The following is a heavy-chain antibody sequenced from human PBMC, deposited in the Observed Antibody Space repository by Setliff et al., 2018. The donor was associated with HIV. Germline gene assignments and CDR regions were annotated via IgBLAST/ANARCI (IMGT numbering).Heavy chain of an antibody. CDR1: GGSISSGGYY. Sequence: SETLSLTCTVSGGSISSGGYYWSWIRQHPGKGLEWIGYIYYSGSTYYNPSLKSRVTISVDTSKNQFSLKLSSVTAADTAVYYCARAEGRLLWFGETRAPDHYYLDYWGQGTLVTVSS. CDR2: IYYSGST. J-gene: IGHJ4*02. CDR3: ARAEGRLLWFGETRAPDHYYLDY. D-gene: IGHD3-10*01. V-gene: IGHV4-31*03.